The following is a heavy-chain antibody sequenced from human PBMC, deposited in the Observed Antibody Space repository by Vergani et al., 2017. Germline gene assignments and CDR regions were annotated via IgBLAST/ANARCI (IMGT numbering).Heavy chain of an antibody. CDR2: ISGSGGST. CDR3: AKVKGAYGDYPYWXFDL. CDR1: GFTFSSYA. J-gene: IGHJ2*01. D-gene: IGHD4-17*01. Sequence: EVQLLESGGGLVQPGGSLRLSCAASGFTFSSYAMSWVRQAPGKGLEWVSAISGSGGSTYYADSVKGRFTISRDNSKNTLYLQMNSLRAEDTAVYYCAKVKGAYGDYPYWXFDLWGRGTLVTVSS. V-gene: IGHV3-23*01.